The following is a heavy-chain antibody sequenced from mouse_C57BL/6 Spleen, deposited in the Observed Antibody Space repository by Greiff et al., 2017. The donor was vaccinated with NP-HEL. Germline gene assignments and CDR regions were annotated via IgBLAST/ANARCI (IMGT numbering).Heavy chain of an antibody. J-gene: IGHJ4*01. V-gene: IGHV5-17*01. D-gene: IGHD1-1*01. CDR3: ATYYGSSYDYAMDY. CDR2: ISSGSSTI. Sequence: EVKVEESGGGLVKPGGSLKLSCAASGFTFSDYGMHWVRQAPEKGLEWVAYISSGSSTIYYADTVKGRFTISRDNAKNTLFLQMTSLRSEDTAMYYCATYYGSSYDYAMDYWVQGTSVTVSS. CDR1: GFTFSDYG.